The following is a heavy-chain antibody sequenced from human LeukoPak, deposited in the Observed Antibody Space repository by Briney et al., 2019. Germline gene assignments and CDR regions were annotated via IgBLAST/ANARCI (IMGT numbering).Heavy chain of an antibody. CDR1: GFTFSNAW. J-gene: IGHJ4*02. Sequence: GGSLRLSCAASGFTFSNAWMSWVRQAPGKGLEWVGRIKSKTDGGTTDYAAPVKGRFTISRDDSKNTLYLQMNSLKTEDTAVYYCTTSRSGWYYFDYWGRGTLVTVSS. D-gene: IGHD6-19*01. CDR2: IKSKTDGGTT. CDR3: TTSRSGWYYFDY. V-gene: IGHV3-15*01.